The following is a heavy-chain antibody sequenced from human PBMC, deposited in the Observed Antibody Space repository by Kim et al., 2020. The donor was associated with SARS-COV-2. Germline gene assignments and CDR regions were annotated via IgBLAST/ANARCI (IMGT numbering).Heavy chain of an antibody. D-gene: IGHD6-13*01. CDR3: ARGHKNHALYSRQASASYYYYYGMDV. J-gene: IGHJ6*02. V-gene: IGHV1-3*01. Sequence: ASVKVSCKASGYTFTSYAMHWVRQAPGQRLEWMGWINAGNGNTKYSQKFQGRVTITRDTSASTAYMELSSLRSEDTAVYYCARGHKNHALYSRQASASYYYYYGMDVWGQGTTVTVSS. CDR1: GYTFTSYA. CDR2: INAGNGNT.